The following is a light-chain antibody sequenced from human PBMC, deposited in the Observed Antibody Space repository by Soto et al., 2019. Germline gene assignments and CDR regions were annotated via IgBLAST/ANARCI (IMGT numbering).Light chain of an antibody. CDR2: GNS. V-gene: IGLV1-40*01. CDR1: SSNIGAGYD. J-gene: IGLJ2*01. CDR3: QSYDSSLSGYVV. Sequence: QSVLTQPPSVYGAPGQRVTISCTGSSSNIGAGYDVHWYQQLPGTAPKLLIYGNSNRPSGVPDRFSGSKSGTSASLAITGLQDEDEADYYYQSYDSSLSGYVVFGGGPKLTVL.